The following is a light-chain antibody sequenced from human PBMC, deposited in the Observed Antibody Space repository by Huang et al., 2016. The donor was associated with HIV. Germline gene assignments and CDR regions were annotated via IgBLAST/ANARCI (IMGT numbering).Light chain of an antibody. J-gene: IGKJ3*01. CDR1: RSVSST. CDR3: QQNNNWPPLFT. Sequence: EIVMTQSPATLSASPGERATLSCRASRSVSSTLAWYQQKPGQPPRLLSYGASTRATGIPARFSGSGSGTEFTLPISSLQSEDFAVYYCQQNNNWPPLFTFGPGTKVDIK. V-gene: IGKV3-15*01. CDR2: GAS.